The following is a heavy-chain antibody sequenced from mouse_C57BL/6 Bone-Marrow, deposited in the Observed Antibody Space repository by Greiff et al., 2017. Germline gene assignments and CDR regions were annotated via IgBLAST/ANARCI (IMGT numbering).Heavy chain of an antibody. Sequence: VQVVESGPELVKPGASVKISCKASGYAFSSSWMNWVKQRPGKGLAWIGRIYPGDGVTNYNGKFKGKATLTADKSSSTAYMQLSSLTSEDSAVYFCARSTTVVARGFAYWGQVTLVTVSA. CDR1: GYAFSSSW. J-gene: IGHJ3*01. V-gene: IGHV1-82*01. CDR2: IYPGDGVT. D-gene: IGHD1-1*01. CDR3: ARSTTVVARGFAY.